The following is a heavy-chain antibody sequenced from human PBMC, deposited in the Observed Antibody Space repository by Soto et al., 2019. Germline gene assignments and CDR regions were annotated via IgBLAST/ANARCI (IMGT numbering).Heavy chain of an antibody. Sequence: GASVKVSCKASGGTFSSYAISWVRQAPGQGLEWMGGIIPIFGTANYAQKFQGRVTITADESTSTAYMELSSLRSEDTAVYYCATHKDIVATILYYWGQGTLVTVSS. CDR2: IIPIFGTA. CDR3: ATHKDIVATILYY. J-gene: IGHJ4*02. D-gene: IGHD5-12*01. V-gene: IGHV1-69*13. CDR1: GGTFSSYA.